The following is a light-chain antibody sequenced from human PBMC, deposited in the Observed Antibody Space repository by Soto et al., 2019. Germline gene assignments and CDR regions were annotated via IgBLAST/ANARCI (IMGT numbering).Light chain of an antibody. J-gene: IGKJ2*01. Sequence: EIVLTQSPGTLSLSPGERATLSCRASQSVSSSYLAWYQQKPGQAPRLLIYGASSRATGIPGRFSGSGSGTDFTLTIRRLEPEDFAVYYCQQYGSSLYTFGQGTKLEIK. CDR2: GAS. CDR3: QQYGSSLYT. CDR1: QSVSSSY. V-gene: IGKV3-20*01.